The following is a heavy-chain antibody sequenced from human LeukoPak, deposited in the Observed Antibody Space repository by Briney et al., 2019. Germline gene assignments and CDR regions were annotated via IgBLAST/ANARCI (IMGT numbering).Heavy chain of an antibody. Sequence: SDTLSLTCAVYGESLNYYYWSWIRQSPGRGLEWIGDIFDGKTINYNPSLKSRVTISAATSSQQFSLNLKSVTAADTAVYFCASGAWAARLNSWAQGALVIVSS. J-gene: IGHJ4*02. D-gene: IGHD4-23*01. CDR1: GESLNYYY. V-gene: IGHV4-34*12. CDR3: ASGAWAARLNS. CDR2: IFDGKTI.